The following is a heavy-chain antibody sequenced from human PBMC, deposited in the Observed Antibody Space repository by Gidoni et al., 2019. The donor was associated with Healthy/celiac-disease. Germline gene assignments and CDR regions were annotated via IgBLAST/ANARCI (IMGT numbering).Heavy chain of an antibody. CDR1: GGSISSSNW. Sequence: QVQLQESGPGLVKPSGTLSLTCAVSGGSISSSNWWSWVRQPPGKELEWIGEIYHSGSTNYNPSLKSRVTISVDKSKNQFSLKLSSVTAADTAVYYCAREEDCSSTSCYSYFDYWGQGTLVTVSS. J-gene: IGHJ4*02. CDR3: AREEDCSSTSCYSYFDY. V-gene: IGHV4-4*02. D-gene: IGHD2-2*01. CDR2: IYHSGST.